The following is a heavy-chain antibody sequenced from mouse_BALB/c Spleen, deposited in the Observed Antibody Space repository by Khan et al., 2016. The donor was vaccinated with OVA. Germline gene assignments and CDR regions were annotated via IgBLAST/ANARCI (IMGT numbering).Heavy chain of an antibody. V-gene: IGHV1-69*02. CDR2: IDPSDSHT. J-gene: IGHJ3*01. CDR3: ARSYYYGSSTWFAY. D-gene: IGHD1-1*01. CDR1: GYTFSSYW. Sequence: QVQLQQPGAELVKPGASVKLSCKASGYTFSSYWMHWVKQRPGQGLEWIGEIDPSDSHTNYNQKIKGKATLNVDKSSSTAYMHLSSLTSEDSAVYYCARSYYYGSSTWFAYWGQGTLVTVSA.